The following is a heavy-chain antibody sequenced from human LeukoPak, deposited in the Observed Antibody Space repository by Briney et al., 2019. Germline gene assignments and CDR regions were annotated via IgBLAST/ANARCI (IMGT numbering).Heavy chain of an antibody. Sequence: ASETLSLTCAVYGGSFSGYYWSWIRQPPGKGLEWIGEINHSGSTNYNPSLRSRVTISVDTSKNQFSLKLSSVTAADTAVYYCARGYLAGYSSSWYGGAYDYWGQGTLVTVSS. CDR3: ARGYLAGYSSSWYGGAYDY. V-gene: IGHV4-34*01. D-gene: IGHD6-13*01. J-gene: IGHJ4*02. CDR2: INHSGST. CDR1: GGSFSGYY.